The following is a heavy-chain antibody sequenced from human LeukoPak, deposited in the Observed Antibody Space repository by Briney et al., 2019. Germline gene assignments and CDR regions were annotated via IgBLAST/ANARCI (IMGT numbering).Heavy chain of an antibody. D-gene: IGHD3-10*01. V-gene: IGHV3-7*01. CDR1: GFTFSSYW. CDR3: ARSGLLWFGELLSRPWYFDL. CDR2: IKQDGSEK. Sequence: PGGSLRLSCAASGFTFSSYWMSWVRQAPGKGLEWVANIKQDGSEKYYVDSVKGRFTISRDNAKNSLYLQMNSLRAEDTAVYYCARSGLLWFGELLSRPWYFDLWGRGTLVTVSS. J-gene: IGHJ2*01.